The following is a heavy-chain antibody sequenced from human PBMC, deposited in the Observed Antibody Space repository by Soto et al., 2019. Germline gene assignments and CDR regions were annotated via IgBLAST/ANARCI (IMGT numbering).Heavy chain of an antibody. CDR1: GHSIRSNTW. CDR2: IYHSGST. Sequence: PSETLSLTCAVSGHSIRSNTWWGWIRQPPGKGLKWIGYIYHSGSTYYNPSLKSRVTISVDRSKNQFSLKLSSVTAADTAVYYCARGPPFHWGQGTLVTVSS. V-gene: IGHV4-28*03. CDR3: ARGPPFH. D-gene: IGHD3-16*01. J-gene: IGHJ4*02.